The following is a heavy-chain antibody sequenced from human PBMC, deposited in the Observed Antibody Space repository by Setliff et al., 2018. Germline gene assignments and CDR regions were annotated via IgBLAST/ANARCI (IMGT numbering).Heavy chain of an antibody. V-gene: IGHV4-39*07. J-gene: IGHJ4*02. D-gene: IGHD3-22*01. Sequence: LSLTCTVSGGSISSSSYYWGWIRQPPGKGLEWIGSIYYSGSTYYNPSLKSRVTISVDTSKNQFSLKLSSVTAADTAVYYCAARGYYDSSGLYYFDYWGQGTLVTVSS. CDR3: AARGYYDSSGLYYFDY. CDR1: GGSISSSSYY. CDR2: IYYSGST.